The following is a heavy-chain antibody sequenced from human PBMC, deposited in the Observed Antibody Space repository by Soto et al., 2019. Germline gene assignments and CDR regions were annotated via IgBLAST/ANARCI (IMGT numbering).Heavy chain of an antibody. CDR2: IYYSGST. Sequence: PSETLSLTCTVSGGSVSSGSYYWSWIRQPPGKGLEWIGYIYYSGSTNYNPSLKSRVTISVDTSKNQFSLKLSSVTAADTAVYYCARTVAGEPFDYWGQGTLVTVSS. J-gene: IGHJ4*02. D-gene: IGHD6-19*01. V-gene: IGHV4-61*01. CDR1: GGSVSSGSYY. CDR3: ARTVAGEPFDY.